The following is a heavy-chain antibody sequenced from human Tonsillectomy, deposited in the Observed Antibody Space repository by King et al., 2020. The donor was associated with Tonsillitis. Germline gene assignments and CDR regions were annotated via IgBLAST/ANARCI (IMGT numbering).Heavy chain of an antibody. Sequence: QLQESGPGLVKPSGTLSLTCAVSGGSISSSNWWSWVRQPPGKGLEWIGEIYHTGRTNYNPSLKSRVAISVDNSKNQFSLELTSVTAADTAVYYCAMSPNYYDSSGYSWAFDMWGQGTMVTVSS. V-gene: IGHV4-4*02. CDR1: GGSISSSNW. J-gene: IGHJ3*02. D-gene: IGHD3-22*01. CDR3: AMSPNYYDSSGYSWAFDM. CDR2: IYHTGRT.